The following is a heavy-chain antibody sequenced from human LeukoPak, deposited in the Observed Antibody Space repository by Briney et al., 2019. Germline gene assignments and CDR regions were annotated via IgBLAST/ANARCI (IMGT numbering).Heavy chain of an antibody. J-gene: IGHJ4*02. CDR1: GSTFSNYG. CDR3: AKVKDDGYLKNYLDY. D-gene: IGHD3-16*02. Sequence: QTGGSLRLSCAASGSTFSNYGMHWVRQAPGKGLEWVAVISYDGSNKYYADSVKGRFTISRDKSKNTLYLQMSSLRAEDTAMYYCAKVKDDGYLKNYLDYWGQGTLVTVSS. V-gene: IGHV3-30*18. CDR2: ISYDGSNK.